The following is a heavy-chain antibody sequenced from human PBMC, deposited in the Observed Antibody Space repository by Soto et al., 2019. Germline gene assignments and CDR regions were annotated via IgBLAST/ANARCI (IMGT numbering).Heavy chain of an antibody. J-gene: IGHJ6*02. CDR2: IIPIFGTA. CDR3: ARDHGVVVPAATRGDYYYGMDV. Sequence: ASVKVSCKASGGTFSSYAISWVRQAPGQGLEWMGGIIPIFGTANYAQKFQGRVTITADESTSTAYMELSSLRSEDTAVYYCARDHGVVVPAATRGDYYYGMDVWGQGTTVTVSS. CDR1: GGTFSSYA. D-gene: IGHD2-2*01. V-gene: IGHV1-69*13.